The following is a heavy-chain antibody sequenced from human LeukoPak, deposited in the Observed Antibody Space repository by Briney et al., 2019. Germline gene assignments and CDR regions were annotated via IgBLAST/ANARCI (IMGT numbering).Heavy chain of an antibody. Sequence: ASVTVSCTASGYTFTSYVINWVRQATGQGLEWLGWMNPNSGNTGYAQKVQGRVTMTRNTSICTAYMELSSLRSEDTAVYYWARGGPKRGYSYGYGPTTFDYWGQGTLVTVSS. CDR3: ARGGPKRGYSYGYGPTTFDY. D-gene: IGHD5-18*01. V-gene: IGHV1-8*01. CDR1: GYTFTSYV. CDR2: MNPNSGNT. J-gene: IGHJ4*02.